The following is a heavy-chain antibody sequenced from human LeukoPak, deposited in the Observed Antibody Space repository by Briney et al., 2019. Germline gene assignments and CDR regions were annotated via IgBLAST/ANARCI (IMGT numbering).Heavy chain of an antibody. Sequence: GASVKVSCKASGYTLTGYYMHWVRPAPGQGLEWMGWINPNSGGTNYAQKFQGRVTQTRDTSISTAYKELSRLRSDDTAVYYCARARSVYDFWSYYYYMDVWGKGTTVTVSS. CDR3: ARARSVYDFWSYYYYMDV. V-gene: IGHV1-2*02. CDR2: INPNSGGT. J-gene: IGHJ6*03. D-gene: IGHD3-3*01. CDR1: GYTLTGYY.